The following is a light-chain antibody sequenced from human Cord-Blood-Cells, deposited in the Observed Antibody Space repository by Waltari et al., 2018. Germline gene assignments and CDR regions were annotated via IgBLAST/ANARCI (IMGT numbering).Light chain of an antibody. J-gene: IGKJ2*01. CDR1: QSVSSSY. V-gene: IGKV3-20*01. Sequence: DIVLTQSPVTLSLSLGERATLSCRASQSVSSSYLASYQQKPGQAPRLLIYGASSRATGIPDRFSGSGSGTDFTLTISRLEPEDFAVYYCQQYGSSPKYTFGQGTKREIK. CDR3: QQYGSSPKYT. CDR2: GAS.